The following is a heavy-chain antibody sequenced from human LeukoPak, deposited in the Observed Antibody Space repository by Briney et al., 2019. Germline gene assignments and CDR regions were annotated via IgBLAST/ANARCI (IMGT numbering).Heavy chain of an antibody. D-gene: IGHD3-10*01. Sequence: PGGSLRLSCAASGFSFSTYEMSWVRQAPGKGLELVSYISRSSSATYYADSVKGRFTVSRDNAKNSLYLQMNSLRAEDTAVYYYSSPPLVGDRYSFDYWGQGTLVTVSS. V-gene: IGHV3-48*03. J-gene: IGHJ4*02. CDR2: ISRSSSAT. CDR3: SSPPLVGDRYSFDY. CDR1: GFSFSTYE.